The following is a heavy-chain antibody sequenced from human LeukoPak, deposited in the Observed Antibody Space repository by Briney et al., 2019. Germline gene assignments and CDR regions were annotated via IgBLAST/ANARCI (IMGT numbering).Heavy chain of an antibody. D-gene: IGHD3-10*01. V-gene: IGHV4-34*01. Sequence: KPSETLSLTCAVYGGSFSGYYWSWIRQPPGKWLEWIGEINHSGSTNYNPSLKSRVTISVDTSKNQFSLKLSSVTAADTAVYYCARHGSGFSNWFDPWGQGTLVTVSS. CDR3: ARHGSGFSNWFDP. J-gene: IGHJ5*02. CDR1: GGSFSGYY. CDR2: INHSGST.